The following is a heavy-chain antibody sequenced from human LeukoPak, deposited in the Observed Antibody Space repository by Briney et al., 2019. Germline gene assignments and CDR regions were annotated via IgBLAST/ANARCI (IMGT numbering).Heavy chain of an antibody. J-gene: IGHJ6*03. CDR1: GVSTSSSSYY. Sequence: PSETLSLTCTVSGVSTSSSSYYWGWIRQPPGKGLEWIGTTYYNWNTYYNPSLKSRVTMSIDMSKNQFSLRLTSVTAADTAVYYCVRQPGYSYLTTYSYYYMDVWGKGTTVTVSS. CDR2: TYYNWNT. CDR3: VRQPGYSYLTTYSYYYMDV. V-gene: IGHV4-39*01. D-gene: IGHD5-18*01.